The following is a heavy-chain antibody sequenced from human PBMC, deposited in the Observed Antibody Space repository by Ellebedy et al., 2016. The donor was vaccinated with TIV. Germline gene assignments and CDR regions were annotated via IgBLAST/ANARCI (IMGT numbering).Heavy chain of an antibody. CDR1: GFTFSDYY. J-gene: IGHJ4*02. D-gene: IGHD5/OR15-5a*01. V-gene: IGHV3-11*04. Sequence: GESLKISXAASGFTFSDYYMSWIRQAPGKGLEWVSYISSSSSTIYYADSVKGRFTISRDNAKNSLYLQMNSLRDEDTAVYYCARASVLVGAPALYWGQGTLVTVSS. CDR3: ARASVLVGAPALY. CDR2: ISSSSSTI.